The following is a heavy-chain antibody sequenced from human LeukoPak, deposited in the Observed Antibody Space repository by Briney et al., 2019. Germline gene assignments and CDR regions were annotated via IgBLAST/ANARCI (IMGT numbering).Heavy chain of an antibody. V-gene: IGHV3-48*01. CDR3: ARNPDYYYGLDV. J-gene: IGHJ6*02. CDR2: ISGNTRTI. CDR1: GFSFSSYN. Sequence: GGSLRLSCAASGFSFSSYNMNWVRQAPGKGVEWISYISGNTRTIYYADSVKGRFTISRDNAKNSLYLQMASLRAEDTAVYYCARNPDYYYGLDVWGQGATVTVSS.